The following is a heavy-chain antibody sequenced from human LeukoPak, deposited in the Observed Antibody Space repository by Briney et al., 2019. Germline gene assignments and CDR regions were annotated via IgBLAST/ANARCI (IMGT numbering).Heavy chain of an antibody. Sequence: PSETLSLTCTVSGGSFSTNYWSWIRQPPGKGLEWIGYIYYSGSTNYNPSLKSRITISLDTSKNQFSLKVSSVTAADTAVYYCARHSSGYLSYFDYWGQGTLVPVSS. V-gene: IGHV4-59*08. J-gene: IGHJ4*02. CDR1: GGSFSTNY. D-gene: IGHD3-22*01. CDR2: IYYSGST. CDR3: ARHSSGYLSYFDY.